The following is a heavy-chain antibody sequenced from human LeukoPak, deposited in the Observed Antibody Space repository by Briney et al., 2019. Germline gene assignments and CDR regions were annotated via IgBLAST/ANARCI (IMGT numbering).Heavy chain of an antibody. CDR2: MNPTSGNT. Sequence: ASVKVSCTASGYTFITYDFNWLRQATEQGLEWMGWMNPTSGNTGYAQNFQGRVTMTRDTSTSTAYLELSSLGSEDTAVYYCTRNIAPGGKGYYFDYWGQGTLVTVSS. V-gene: IGHV1-8*01. CDR3: TRNIAPGGKGYYFDY. D-gene: IGHD6-13*01. J-gene: IGHJ4*02. CDR1: GYTFITYD.